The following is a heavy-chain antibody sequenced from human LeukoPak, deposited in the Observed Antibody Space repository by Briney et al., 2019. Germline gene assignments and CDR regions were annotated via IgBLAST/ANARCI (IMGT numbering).Heavy chain of an antibody. J-gene: IGHJ4*02. CDR3: ARGRASMVRGVNFDY. Sequence: ASVKVSCKASGYTFTSYYMHWVRQAPGQGLEWMGIINSSGGSTSYAQKFQGRVTMTRDTSTSTVYMELSSLGSEDTAVYYCARGRASMVRGVNFDYWGQGTLVTVSS. D-gene: IGHD3-10*01. V-gene: IGHV1-46*01. CDR1: GYTFTSYY. CDR2: INSSGGST.